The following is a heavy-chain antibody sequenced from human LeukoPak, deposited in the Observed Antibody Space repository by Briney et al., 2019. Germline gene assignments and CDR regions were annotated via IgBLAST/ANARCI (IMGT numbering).Heavy chain of an antibody. CDR3: ARDWGRYYYGSGSYPDAFDI. CDR2: ISAYNGNT. D-gene: IGHD3-10*01. J-gene: IGHJ3*02. CDR1: GYTFTSYG. V-gene: IGHV1-18*01. Sequence: ASVKVSCKASGYTFTSYGISWVRQAPGQGLEWMGWISAYNGNTNYAQKLQGRVTMTTDTSTSTAYMELRSLRSDDTAVYYCARDWGRYYYGSGSYPDAFDIWGQGTMVTVSS.